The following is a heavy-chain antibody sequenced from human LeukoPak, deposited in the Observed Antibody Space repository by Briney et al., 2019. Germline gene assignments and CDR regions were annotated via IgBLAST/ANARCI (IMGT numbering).Heavy chain of an antibody. V-gene: IGHV1-69*13. CDR2: IIPIFGTA. CDR3: AGDYGEGHY. D-gene: IGHD3-10*01. CDR1: GGTFSSYA. Sequence: ASVKVSCKASGGTFSSYAISWVRQAPGQGLEWMGGIIPIFGTADYAQKFQARVTITADESTSTAYMELSSLRSEDTAVYYCAGDYGEGHYWGQGTLVTVSS. J-gene: IGHJ4*02.